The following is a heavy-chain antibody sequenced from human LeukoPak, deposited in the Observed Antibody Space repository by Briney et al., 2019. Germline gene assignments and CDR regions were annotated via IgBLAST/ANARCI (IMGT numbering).Heavy chain of an antibody. CDR3: ARDFARNSGDYGNEGFDT. V-gene: IGHV4-59*02. CDR1: GGSVNLYY. CDR2: INYNGNI. Sequence: SETLSLTCSVSGGSVNLYYWSWIRQSPAKGLERIGYINYNGNIYYNPSLKSRVTITLDTSQKQVSLRLSSVTAADTPVYYGARDFARNSGDYGNEGFDTWGPGTMVSVSS. D-gene: IGHD4-17*01. J-gene: IGHJ3*02.